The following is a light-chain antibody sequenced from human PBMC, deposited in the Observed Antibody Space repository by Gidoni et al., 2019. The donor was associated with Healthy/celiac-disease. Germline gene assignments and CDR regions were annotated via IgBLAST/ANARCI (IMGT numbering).Light chain of an antibody. CDR1: SSNIGSNY. J-gene: IGLJ3*02. V-gene: IGLV1-47*01. Sequence: QSVLTQPPLASGTPGQRVTISCYGSSSNIGSNYVYWYQQLPGTAPKLLIYRNNHRPSGVPDRFSGSKSGTSASLAISGLRSEDEAEYYCAAGDDSLSGWVFGGGTKLTVL. CDR2: RNN. CDR3: AAGDDSLSGWV.